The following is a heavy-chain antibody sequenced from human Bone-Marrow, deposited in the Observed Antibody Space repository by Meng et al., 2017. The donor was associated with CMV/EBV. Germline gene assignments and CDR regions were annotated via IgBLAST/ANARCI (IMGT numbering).Heavy chain of an antibody. J-gene: IGHJ5*02. CDR3: ARKGRDYYDSSGYNWFDP. CDR2: IIPILGIA. D-gene: IGHD3-22*01. CDR1: TFSSYA. Sequence: TFSSYAISWVRQAPGQGLEWRGGIIPILGIANYEQKFQGRVTITADKSTSTAYMELSSLRSEDTAVYYCARKGRDYYDSSGYNWFDPWGQGTLVTVSS. V-gene: IGHV1-69*10.